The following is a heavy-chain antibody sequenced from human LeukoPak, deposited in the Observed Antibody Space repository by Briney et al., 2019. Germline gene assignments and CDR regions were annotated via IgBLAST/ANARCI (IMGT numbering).Heavy chain of an antibody. CDR3: AY. J-gene: IGHJ4*02. CDR1: GFNFGEYG. V-gene: IGHV3-48*04. CDR2: ISGHTGTT. Sequence: PGGSLRLSCTASGFNFGEYGMSWVRQAPGMGLQWVAFISGHTGTTRYADSVEGRFTISRDNAKNSLYLQMSSLRAEDTAVYFFAYWGQGTPVIVSS.